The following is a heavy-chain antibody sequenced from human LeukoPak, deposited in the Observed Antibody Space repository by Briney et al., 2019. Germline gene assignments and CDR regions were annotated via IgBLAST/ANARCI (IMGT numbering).Heavy chain of an antibody. Sequence: ASETLSLTCTVSGDSISSFHWSWIRQPAGKGLEWIGRIYTSGSTNYNPSLKSRVTISVDTSKNQFSLKLSSVTAADTAVYYCARISGSGSYYIDYWGQGTLVTVSS. J-gene: IGHJ4*02. CDR3: ARISGSGSYYIDY. CDR1: GDSISSFH. V-gene: IGHV4-4*07. D-gene: IGHD3-10*01. CDR2: IYTSGST.